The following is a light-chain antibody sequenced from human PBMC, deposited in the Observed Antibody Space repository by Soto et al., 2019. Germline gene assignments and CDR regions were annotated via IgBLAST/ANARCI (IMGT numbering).Light chain of an antibody. Sequence: QSVLTQPASVSGSPGQSITISCTGTSSDIGTYNYVSWYQQHPGKAPKLMIYDVSDRPSGVSNRFSGSKSGNTASLTISGLQAEDEADYYCSSYRSSGALVFGGGTKLTVL. V-gene: IGLV2-14*03. J-gene: IGLJ3*02. CDR3: SSYRSSGALV. CDR2: DVS. CDR1: SSDIGTYNY.